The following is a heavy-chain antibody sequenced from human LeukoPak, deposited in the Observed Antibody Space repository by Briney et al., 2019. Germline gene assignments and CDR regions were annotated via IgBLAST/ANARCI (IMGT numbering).Heavy chain of an antibody. V-gene: IGHV3-23*01. CDR2: IGVSGDKT. J-gene: IGHJ4*02. CDR3: AKDWSAAH. Sequence: PGGSLRLSCAASGFTFSSYGMHWVRQAPGKGLEWVSAIGVSGDKTHYADSVKGRFTISRDDSKNTLYLQMNSLRAEDTALYYCAKDWSAAHWGQGTLVTVSS. D-gene: IGHD2-15*01. CDR1: GFTFSSYG.